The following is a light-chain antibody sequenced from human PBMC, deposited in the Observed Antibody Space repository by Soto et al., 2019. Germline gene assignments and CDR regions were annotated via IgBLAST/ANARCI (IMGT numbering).Light chain of an antibody. Sequence: QSVLTQPPSASGTPGQRVTISCSGSSSNIGSNFVYWYQQFPGTAPKLLIYRNNQRPSGVPDRFSGSKSGTSASLAISGLPSEDEADYYCAAWDDSPSGWVFGGGTKLTVL. V-gene: IGLV1-47*01. CDR1: SSNIGSNF. J-gene: IGLJ3*02. CDR3: AAWDDSPSGWV. CDR2: RNN.